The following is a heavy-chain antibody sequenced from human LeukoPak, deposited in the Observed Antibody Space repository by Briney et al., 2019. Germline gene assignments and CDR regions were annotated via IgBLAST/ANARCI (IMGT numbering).Heavy chain of an antibody. CDR3: AKLDHYYDSSGYSTTVDY. J-gene: IGHJ4*02. CDR1: GFTFSSYA. CDR2: ISGSGGST. Sequence: PGGSLRLSCAASGFTFSSYAMSWVRQAPGKGLEWVSAISGSGGSTYYADSVKGRFTISRDNSKNTLYLQMNSLRAEDTAVYYCAKLDHYYDSSGYSTTVDYWGQGTLVTVSS. V-gene: IGHV3-23*01. D-gene: IGHD3-22*01.